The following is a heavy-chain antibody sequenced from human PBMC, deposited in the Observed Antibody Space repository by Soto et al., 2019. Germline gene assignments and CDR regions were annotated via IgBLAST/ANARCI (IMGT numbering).Heavy chain of an antibody. V-gene: IGHV3-9*01. CDR2: ISWNSGSI. CDR1: GFTFDDYA. Sequence: GGSLRLSCAASGFTFDDYAMHWVRQAPGKGLEWVSGISWNSGSIGYADSVKGRFTISRDNAKNSLYQQMKSLRAEDTALYYCAKEFEVTAHINYDAFDIWGQGTMVTVSS. D-gene: IGHD4-4*01. CDR3: AKEFEVTAHINYDAFDI. J-gene: IGHJ3*02.